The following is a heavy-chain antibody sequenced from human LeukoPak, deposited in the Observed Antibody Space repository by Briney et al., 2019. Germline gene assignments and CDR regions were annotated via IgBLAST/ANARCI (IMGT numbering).Heavy chain of an antibody. CDR1: GFTFSSYG. J-gene: IGHJ1*01. CDR3: AKDRGSGWAEYFQH. Sequence: GGSLRLSCAASGFTFSSYGMHWVRQAPGKGLEWVAFIRYDGSNKYYADSVKGRFTISRDNSKNTLYMQMNSLRAEDTALYYCAKDRGSGWAEYFQHWGQGTLVTVSS. V-gene: IGHV3-30*02. CDR2: IRYDGSNK. D-gene: IGHD6-19*01.